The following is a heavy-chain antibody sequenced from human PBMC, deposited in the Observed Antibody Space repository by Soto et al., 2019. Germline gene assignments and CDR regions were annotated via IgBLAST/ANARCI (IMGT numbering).Heavy chain of an antibody. D-gene: IGHD6-13*01. CDR3: TLGSWSAETFEI. CDR2: ILPMLDIT. Sequence: QVQLVKSGAEVKKPGSSVKVSCKASGGTFSTYTIIWVRQAPGQGLEWMGRILPMLDITNSAQRFQGRVTITADKSTSTAYLELSSLRSEDTAVYYCTLGSWSAETFEIGGRGTMVTVSS. CDR1: GGTFSTYT. J-gene: IGHJ3*02. V-gene: IGHV1-69*02.